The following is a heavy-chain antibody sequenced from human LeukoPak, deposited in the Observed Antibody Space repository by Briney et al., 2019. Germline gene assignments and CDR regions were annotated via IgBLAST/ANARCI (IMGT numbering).Heavy chain of an antibody. V-gene: IGHV3-74*01. D-gene: IGHD1-1*01. CDR3: ARDRDRFWNDANDAFDI. Sequence: GGSRRLSCAASGFTFSSYWMHWVRQAPGKGLVWVSRINSDGSSTSYADSVKGRFTISRDNAKNTLYLQMNSLRAEDTAVYYCARDRDRFWNDANDAFDIWGQGTMVTVSS. J-gene: IGHJ3*02. CDR2: INSDGSST. CDR1: GFTFSSYW.